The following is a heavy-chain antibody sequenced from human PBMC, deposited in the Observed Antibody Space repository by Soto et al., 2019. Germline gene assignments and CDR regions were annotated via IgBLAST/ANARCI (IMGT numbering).Heavy chain of an antibody. J-gene: IGHJ3*02. D-gene: IGHD5-18*01. V-gene: IGHV4-30-4*01. CDR2: IYYSGST. Sequence: SETLSLTCTVSGGSISSGDYYWSWIRQPPGKGLEWIGYIYYSGSTYYNPSLKSRVTISVDTSKNQFSLKLSSVTAADTAVYYCARSGGQLWDDAFDIWGQGTMLTVSS. CDR1: GGSISSGDYY. CDR3: ARSGGQLWDDAFDI.